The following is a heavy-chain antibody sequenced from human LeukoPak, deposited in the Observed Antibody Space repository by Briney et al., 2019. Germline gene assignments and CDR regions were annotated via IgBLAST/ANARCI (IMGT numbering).Heavy chain of an antibody. J-gene: IGHJ4*02. CDR2: MSPTNGDT. Sequence: ASVKVSCKASGYTFSNYDINWMRQATGQGLEWMAWMSPTNGDTGYAQKFQGRVTLTRDTSMSTAYMELTSLTSEDTAVYYCATRPYYYDSSGYYSIDYWGQGTLVTVSS. CDR3: ATRPYYYDSSGYYSIDY. CDR1: GYTFSNYD. D-gene: IGHD3-22*01. V-gene: IGHV1-8*03.